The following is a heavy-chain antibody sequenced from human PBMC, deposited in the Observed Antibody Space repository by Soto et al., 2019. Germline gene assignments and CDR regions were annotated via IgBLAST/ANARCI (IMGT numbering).Heavy chain of an antibody. J-gene: IGHJ5*02. Sequence: GGSLRLSCAASGFTFSSYWMHWVRQAPGKGLVWVSRINSDGSSTSYADSVKGRFTISRDNAKNTLYLQMNSLRAEDTAVYYCARDISPILWSGYYSGEDNWFDPWGQGTLVTVSS. D-gene: IGHD3-3*01. CDR2: INSDGSST. CDR1: GFTFSSYW. V-gene: IGHV3-74*01. CDR3: ARDISPILWSGYYSGEDNWFDP.